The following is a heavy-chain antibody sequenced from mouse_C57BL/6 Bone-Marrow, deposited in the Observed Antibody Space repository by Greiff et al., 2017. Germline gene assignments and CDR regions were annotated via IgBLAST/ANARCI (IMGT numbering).Heavy chain of an antibody. J-gene: IGHJ3*01. CDR1: GFSFNTYA. V-gene: IGHV10-1*01. CDR3: VRLEGFAY. CDR2: IRSKSNNYAT. Sequence: DVMLVESGGGLVQPKGSLKLSCAASGFSFNTYAMNWVRQAPGKGLEWVARIRSKSNNYATYYADSVKDRFTISRDDSESMLYLQMNNLKTEDTAMYYCVRLEGFAYWGQGTLVTVSA.